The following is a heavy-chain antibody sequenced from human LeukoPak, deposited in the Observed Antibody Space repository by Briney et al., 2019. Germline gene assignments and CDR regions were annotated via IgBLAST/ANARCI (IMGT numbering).Heavy chain of an antibody. J-gene: IGHJ6*03. CDR2: ISAYNGNT. CDR3: ARDGLLLWFGEMGGYYYYMDV. D-gene: IGHD3-10*01. CDR1: GYTFTSYG. V-gene: IGHV1-18*01. Sequence: ASVKVSCKASGYTFTSYGISWVRQAPGQGLGWMGWISAYNGNTNYAQKLQGRVTMTTDTSTSTAYMELRSLRSDDTAVYYCARDGLLLWFGEMGGYYYYMDVWGKGTTVTISS.